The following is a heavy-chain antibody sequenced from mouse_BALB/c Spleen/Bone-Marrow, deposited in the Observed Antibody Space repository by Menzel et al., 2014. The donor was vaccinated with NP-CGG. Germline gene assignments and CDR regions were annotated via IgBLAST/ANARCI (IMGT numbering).Heavy chain of an antibody. CDR1: GFNIKDTY. V-gene: IGHV14-3*02. CDR2: IDPASGDT. D-gene: IGHD2-2*01. CDR3: ARVNPWYFDV. Sequence: EVQLQQSAAELVKPGASVKLSCTASGFNIKDTYIHWVMQRPEQGLAWIGRIDPASGDTKFDPKFQGKATITGDTSSNTAYLQVPGLTSEDTGVYYCARVNPWYFDVWGAGTTVTVSS. J-gene: IGHJ1*01.